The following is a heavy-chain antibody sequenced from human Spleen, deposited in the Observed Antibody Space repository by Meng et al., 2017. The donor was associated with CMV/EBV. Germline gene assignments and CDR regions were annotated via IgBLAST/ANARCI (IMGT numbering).Heavy chain of an antibody. J-gene: IGHJ5*02. V-gene: IGHV3-21*01. CDR2: ISGGSSYI. D-gene: IGHD4/OR15-4a*01. CDR3: ARDSPRRDYGRTGRWFDP. Sequence: GGSLRLSCAASGFTFSGYTMNWVRQAPGKGLEWVSSISGGSSYIYYADSVKGRFTISRDNAKNSLYLQMNSLRAEDTAVYYCARDSPRRDYGRTGRWFDPWGQGTLVTVSS. CDR1: GFTFSGYT.